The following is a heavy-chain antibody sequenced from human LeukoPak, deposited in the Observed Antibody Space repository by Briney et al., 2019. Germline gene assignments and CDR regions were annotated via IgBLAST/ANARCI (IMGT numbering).Heavy chain of an antibody. CDR3: ARGEAPRGRSHNWFDP. D-gene: IGHD3-16*01. V-gene: IGHV1-46*01. CDR2: INPSGGST. J-gene: IGHJ5*02. Sequence: GASVKVSCKASGYTFTSYYMHWVRQAPGQGLEWMGIINPSGGSTSYAQKFQGRVTMTRDTSTSTVYMELSSLRSEDTAVYYCARGEAPRGRSHNWFDPWGQGTLVTVSS. CDR1: GYTFTSYY.